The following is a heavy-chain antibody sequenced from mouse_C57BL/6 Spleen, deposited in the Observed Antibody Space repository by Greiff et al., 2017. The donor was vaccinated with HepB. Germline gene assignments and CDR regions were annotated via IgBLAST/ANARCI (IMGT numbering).Heavy chain of an antibody. CDR1: GFNIKDYY. CDR3: TRYDGSSDFDV. CDR2: IDPEDGDT. J-gene: IGHJ1*03. Sequence: VQLQQSGAELVRPGASVKLSCTASGFNIKDYYMHWVKQRPEQGLEWIGRIDPEDGDTYYAPKFQGKATMAADTSSNTAYLQLSSLTSEDTAVYYCTRYDGSSDFDVWGTGTTVTVSS. V-gene: IGHV14-1*01. D-gene: IGHD1-1*01.